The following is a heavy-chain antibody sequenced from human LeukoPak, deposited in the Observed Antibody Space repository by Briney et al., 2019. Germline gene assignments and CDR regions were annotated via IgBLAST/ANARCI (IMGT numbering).Heavy chain of an antibody. CDR2: INHSGST. CDR1: GGSFSGYY. CDR3: ARGRAGYCSGGSCFRFDH. V-gene: IGHV4-34*01. J-gene: IGHJ4*02. D-gene: IGHD2-15*01. Sequence: PSETLSLTCAVYGGSFSGYYWSWIRQPPGKGLEWIGEINHSGSTNYNPSLKSRVTISVDTSKNQFSLKLSSVTAADTAVYYCARGRAGYCSGGSCFRFDHWGQGTLVTVSS.